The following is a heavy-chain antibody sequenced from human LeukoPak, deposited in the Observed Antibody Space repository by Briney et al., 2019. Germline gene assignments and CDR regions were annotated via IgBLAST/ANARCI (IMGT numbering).Heavy chain of an antibody. CDR2: ISYDGITE. CDR3: AKAPGFNPYNWFDP. V-gene: IGHV3-30*04. D-gene: IGHD3-9*01. Sequence: GGSLRLSCAASGFTFSSYAMHWVRQAPGKGLEWVAIISYDGITESYSDSVKGRFTVSRDNFKNTLYLQMNSLRAEDTAVYYCAKAPGFNPYNWFDPWGQGTLVTVSS. CDR1: GFTFSSYA. J-gene: IGHJ5*02.